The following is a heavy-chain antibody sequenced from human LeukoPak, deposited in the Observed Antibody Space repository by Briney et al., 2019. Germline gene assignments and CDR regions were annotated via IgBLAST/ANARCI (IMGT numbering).Heavy chain of an antibody. Sequence: SETLSLTCTVSGGSISSYYWSWIRQPPGKGLEWIGYIYYSGSTNYNPSLKSRVTISVDTSKNQFSLKLSSVTAADTAVYYCARGGYSYGFVFGNPDYYYYGMDVWGQGTTVTVSS. CDR1: GGSISSYY. V-gene: IGHV4-59*01. CDR2: IYYSGST. D-gene: IGHD5-18*01. J-gene: IGHJ6*02. CDR3: ARGGYSYGFVFGNPDYYYYGMDV.